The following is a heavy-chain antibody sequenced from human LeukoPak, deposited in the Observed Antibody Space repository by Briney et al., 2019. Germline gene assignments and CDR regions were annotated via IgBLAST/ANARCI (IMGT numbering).Heavy chain of an antibody. Sequence: PSETLSLTCAVSGGSISSSNWWSWVRQPPGKGLEWIGEIYHSGSTNYNPSLKSRVTISVDKSKNQFSLKLSSVTAADTAVYYCAREGYDFWSGYYRGTFDYWGQGTLVTVSS. CDR1: GGSISSSNW. CDR2: IYHSGST. D-gene: IGHD3-3*01. J-gene: IGHJ4*02. V-gene: IGHV4-4*02. CDR3: AREGYDFWSGYYRGTFDY.